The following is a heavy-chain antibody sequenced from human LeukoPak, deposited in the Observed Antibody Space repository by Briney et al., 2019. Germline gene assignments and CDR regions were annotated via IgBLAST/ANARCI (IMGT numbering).Heavy chain of an antibody. CDR2: TNNDGSST. D-gene: IGHD3-10*02. Sequence: GVSLRLSCVASGFTFSNYWIHWVRQAPGKGLVWVSRTNNDGSSTTYADFVKGRFTSSRDNAKNTLYLQMDSLRAEDTAVYYCTRSVFPYYFDCWGQGTLVTVSS. CDR1: GFTFSNYW. CDR3: TRSVFPYYFDC. J-gene: IGHJ4*02. V-gene: IGHV3-74*01.